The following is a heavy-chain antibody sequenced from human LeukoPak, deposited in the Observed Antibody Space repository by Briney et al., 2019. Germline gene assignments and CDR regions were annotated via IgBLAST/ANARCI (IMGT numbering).Heavy chain of an antibody. D-gene: IGHD3-16*01. CDR2: ISAYNGNT. V-gene: IGHV1-18*01. Sequence: GASVKVSCKASGYTFTSYGISWVRQAPGQGLEWMGWISAYNGNTNYAQKLQGRVTMTTDTSTSTAYMELRSLRSDDTAVYYCARDLTNTFRPVPTTFDYGGQGTLVTVSS. CDR3: ARDLTNTFRPVPTTFDY. CDR1: GYTFTSYG. J-gene: IGHJ4*02.